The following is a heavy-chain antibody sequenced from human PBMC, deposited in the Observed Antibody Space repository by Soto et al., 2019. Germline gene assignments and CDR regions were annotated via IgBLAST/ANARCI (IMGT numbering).Heavy chain of an antibody. Sequence: PGESLKISCKGSGYSFTSYWISWVRQMPGKGLEWMGRIDPSDSYTNYSPSFQGHVTISADKSISTAYLQWSSLKASDTAMYYCARLRYSSSWYFYYYYYGLAVWGQGTTVTVSS. J-gene: IGHJ6*02. CDR3: ARLRYSSSWYFYYYYYGLAV. CDR2: IDPSDSYT. D-gene: IGHD6-13*01. V-gene: IGHV5-10-1*01. CDR1: GYSFTSYW.